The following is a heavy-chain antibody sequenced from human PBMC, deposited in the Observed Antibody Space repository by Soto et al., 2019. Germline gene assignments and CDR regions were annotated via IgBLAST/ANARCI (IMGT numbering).Heavy chain of an antibody. J-gene: IGHJ4*02. CDR2: ISSNGGST. V-gene: IGHV3-64*01. Sequence: EVQLVESGGGLVQPGGSLRLSCAASGFTFSSYAMHWVRQAPGKGLEYVSAISSNGGSTYYANSVKGRFTISRDNSKNTLYLQMGSLRAEDMAVYYCATGRGYWGQVTLVTVSS. CDR3: ATGRGY. CDR1: GFTFSSYA.